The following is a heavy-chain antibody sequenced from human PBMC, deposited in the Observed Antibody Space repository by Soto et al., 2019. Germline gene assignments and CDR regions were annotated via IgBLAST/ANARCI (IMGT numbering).Heavy chain of an antibody. CDR1: GGSISSYY. J-gene: IGHJ6*02. D-gene: IGHD1-7*01. Sequence: SETLSLTCTVSGGSISSYYWSWIRQPPGKGLEWIGYIYYSGSTNYNPSLKRRVTISVDTSKNKFSLKLSSVTAADTAVYYCARAATLGTTLGYYYGMDVWGQGTTVTVSS. V-gene: IGHV4-59*01. CDR3: ARAATLGTTLGYYYGMDV. CDR2: IYYSGST.